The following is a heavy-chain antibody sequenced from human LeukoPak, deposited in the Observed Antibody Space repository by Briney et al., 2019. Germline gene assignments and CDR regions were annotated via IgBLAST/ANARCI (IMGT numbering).Heavy chain of an antibody. CDR1: GFPFSSYS. V-gene: IGHV3-7*03. Sequence: PGGSLRHSCAASGFPFSSYSMTWVRQAPGKGLEWVANIKPDGTTKFYVDSVKGRFTISRDNALNSLYLQMNSLRAEDTAIYYCARSIPYGTTWYGRSDYWGQGTLVTVSS. D-gene: IGHD6-13*01. CDR2: IKPDGTTK. J-gene: IGHJ4*02. CDR3: ARSIPYGTTWYGRSDY.